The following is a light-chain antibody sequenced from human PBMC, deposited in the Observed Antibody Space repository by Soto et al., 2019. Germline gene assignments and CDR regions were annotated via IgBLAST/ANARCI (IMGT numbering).Light chain of an antibody. J-gene: IGKJ4*01. V-gene: IGKV3-11*01. CDR1: QSVSSY. Sequence: EIVLTQSPATLSLSPGERATLSCRASQSVSSYLAWYQHKPGQAPRLLIYDASNRATGIPARFSGSGSGTDFTLTISSLEPEDFAGYYCQQSADWPPLTFGGGTKVEIK. CDR2: DAS. CDR3: QQSADWPPLT.